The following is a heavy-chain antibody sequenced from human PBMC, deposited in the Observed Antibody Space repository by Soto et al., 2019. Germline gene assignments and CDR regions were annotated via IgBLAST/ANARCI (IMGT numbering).Heavy chain of an antibody. CDR2: IRSKANSYAT. D-gene: IGHD3-22*01. CDR3: TSYDSSGYNPPDPAT. CDR1: GFTFSGSA. J-gene: IGHJ4*02. Sequence: PGGSLRLSCAASGFTFSGSAMHWVRQASGKGLEWVGRIRSKANSYATAYAASVKGRFTISRDDSKNTAYLQMNSLKTEDTAVYYCTSYDSSGYNPPDPATWGQGTLVTVSS. V-gene: IGHV3-73*01.